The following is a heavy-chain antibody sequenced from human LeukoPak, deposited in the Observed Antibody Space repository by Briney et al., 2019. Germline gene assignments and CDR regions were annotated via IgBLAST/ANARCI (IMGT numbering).Heavy chain of an antibody. D-gene: IGHD3-22*01. CDR2: INHSGST. J-gene: IGHJ4*02. CDR1: GGSISSDNYY. Sequence: SQTLSLTCTVSGGSISSDNYYWSWIRQPPGKGLEWIGEINHSGSTNYNPSLKSRVTISVDTSKNQFSLKLSSVTAADTAVYYCARGWYSDYYDSSGLLNWGQGTLVTVSS. CDR3: ARGWYSDYYDSSGLLN. V-gene: IGHV4-39*07.